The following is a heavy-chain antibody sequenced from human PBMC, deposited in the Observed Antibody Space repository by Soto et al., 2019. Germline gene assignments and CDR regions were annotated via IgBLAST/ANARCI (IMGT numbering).Heavy chain of an antibody. V-gene: IGHV4-59*01. CDR1: GGSISSYY. CDR2: TYYSGST. J-gene: IGHJ1*01. Sequence: SETLSLTCTVSGGSISSYYWSWIRQPPGKGLEWIGYTYYSGSTNYNPSLKSRVTISVDTSKNQFSLKLSSVTAADTAVYYCARAPGSSSWPEYFQHWGQGTLVTVSS. D-gene: IGHD6-13*01. CDR3: ARAPGSSSWPEYFQH.